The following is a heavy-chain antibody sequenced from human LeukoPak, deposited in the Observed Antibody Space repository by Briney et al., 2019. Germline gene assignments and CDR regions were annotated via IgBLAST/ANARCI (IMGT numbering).Heavy chain of an antibody. V-gene: IGHV4-39*07. Sequence: SETLSPTCTVSGGSISSSSYYWGWIRQPPGKGLEWIGSFYHSGSTYYNPSLKSRVTISLDTSKNQFSLKLSSVTAADTAVYYCARARRVGATPFDYWGQGTLVTVSS. D-gene: IGHD1-26*01. CDR2: FYHSGST. CDR1: GGSISSSSYY. J-gene: IGHJ4*02. CDR3: ARARRVGATPFDY.